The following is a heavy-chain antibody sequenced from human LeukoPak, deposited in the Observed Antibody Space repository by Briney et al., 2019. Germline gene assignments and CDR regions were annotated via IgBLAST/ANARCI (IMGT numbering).Heavy chain of an antibody. V-gene: IGHV3-30*02. CDR2: IRYDGSNK. CDR1: GVTFSSYG. J-gene: IGHJ4*02. D-gene: IGHD3-10*01. CDR3: AKDGRVLLWFGEGDPFDY. Sequence: GGSLRLSCAASGVTFSSYGMHWVRQAPGKGLEWGAVIRYDGSNKYYADSVKGRFTISRDNSKNTLYLQMNSLRAEDTAVYYCAKDGRVLLWFGEGDPFDYWGQGTLVTVSS.